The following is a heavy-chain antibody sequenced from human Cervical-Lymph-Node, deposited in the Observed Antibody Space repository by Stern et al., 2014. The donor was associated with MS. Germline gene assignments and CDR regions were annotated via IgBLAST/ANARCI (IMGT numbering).Heavy chain of an antibody. CDR2: VSPDGGYT. D-gene: IGHD3-10*01. V-gene: IGHV3-21*01. J-gene: IGHJ4*02. Sequence: EVQLVESGGGLVKPGGSLRLSCAVSGFTFSSYKMSWVRQAPGKGLEWVASVSPDGGYTDYADSMKGRSTISRDNAKKSLYLQMSSLRVEDTAVYYCARPAGSGKGRGDYWGQGTLVAVSS. CDR3: ARPAGSGKGRGDY. CDR1: GFTFSSYK.